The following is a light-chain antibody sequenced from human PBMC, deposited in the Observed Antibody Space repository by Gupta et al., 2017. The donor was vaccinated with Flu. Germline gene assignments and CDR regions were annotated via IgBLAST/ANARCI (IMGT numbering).Light chain of an antibody. Sequence: TQPPSVSGSPGRSVTISCTGTSSDVGSYNRVSWYQQPPGTAPKLMIYDVSNRPSGVPDRFSGSKSGNTASLTISGLQADDEGDYYCSSDTSTSTYVFGTGTKVTVL. J-gene: IGLJ1*01. CDR2: DVS. CDR3: SSDTSTSTYV. V-gene: IGLV2-18*02. CDR1: SSDVGSYNR.